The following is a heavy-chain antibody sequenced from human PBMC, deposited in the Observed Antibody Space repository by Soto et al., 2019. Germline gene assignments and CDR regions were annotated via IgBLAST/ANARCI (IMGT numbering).Heavy chain of an antibody. CDR1: GYTFTSYG. D-gene: IGHD3-3*01. Sequence: GASVKVSCKASGYTFTSYGISWVRQAPGQGLEWMGWISAYNGNTNYAQKLQGRVTMTTDTSTSTAYMELRSLRSDDTAVYYCALQFWSGYYNANFDYWGQGTLVTVSS. J-gene: IGHJ4*02. CDR2: ISAYNGNT. V-gene: IGHV1-18*01. CDR3: ALQFWSGYYNANFDY.